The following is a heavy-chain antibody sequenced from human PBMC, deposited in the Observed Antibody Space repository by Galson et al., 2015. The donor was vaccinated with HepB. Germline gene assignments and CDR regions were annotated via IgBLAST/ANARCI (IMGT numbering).Heavy chain of an antibody. CDR2: INPNSGGT. Sequence: SVKVSCKASGYTFTGYYMHWVRQAPGQGLEWIGWINPNSGGTNYAQKFQGRVTMTRDTSISTAYMELSRLRSDDTAVYYCAREGGPDIVVVPAASYYYYMDVWGKGTTVTVSS. CDR1: GYTFTGYY. D-gene: IGHD2-2*01. CDR3: AREGGPDIVVVPAASYYYYMDV. J-gene: IGHJ6*03. V-gene: IGHV1-2*02.